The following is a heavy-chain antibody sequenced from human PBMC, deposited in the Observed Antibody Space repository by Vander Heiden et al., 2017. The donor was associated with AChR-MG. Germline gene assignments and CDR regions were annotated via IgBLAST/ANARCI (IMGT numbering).Heavy chain of an antibody. V-gene: IGHV3-30-3*01. J-gene: IGHJ4*02. D-gene: IGHD3-16*02. Sequence: QVQLGASGGGVVQPGRSLRVSCAASGFPFSPFSMHWVRQAPGKGLEWVAVISNDGTNKYYADSVKGRFTISRDNSKNTLFLQMNSLRAEDTAVYCCLATGGIVIDWGQGTLVTVSS. CDR3: LATGGIVID. CDR2: ISNDGTNK. CDR1: GFPFSPFS.